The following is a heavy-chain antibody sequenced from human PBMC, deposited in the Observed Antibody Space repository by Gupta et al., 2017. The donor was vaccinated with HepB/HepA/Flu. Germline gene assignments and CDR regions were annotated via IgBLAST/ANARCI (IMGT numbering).Heavy chain of an antibody. V-gene: IGHV4-34*01. CDR3: AREGHYDYVWGSYRPNWFDP. J-gene: IGHJ5*02. CDR1: GGSFSGYY. CDR2: INHSGST. D-gene: IGHD3-16*02. Sequence: QVQLQQWGAGLLKPSETLSLTCAVYGGSFSGYYWSWFRQPPGKGLEWIGEINHSGSTNYNPSLKSRVTISVDTSKNQFSLKLSSVTAADTAVYYCAREGHYDYVWGSYRPNWFDPWGQGTLVTVSS.